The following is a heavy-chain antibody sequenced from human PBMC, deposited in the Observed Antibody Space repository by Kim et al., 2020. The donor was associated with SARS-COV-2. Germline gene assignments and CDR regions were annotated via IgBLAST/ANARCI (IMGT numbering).Heavy chain of an antibody. V-gene: IGHV3-33*05. CDR2: IVYDGRNS. CDR1: GFTFSRFG. J-gene: IGHJ3*02. D-gene: IGHD3-3*01. CDR3: TRRGSYDGRAVNSFDM. Sequence: GGSLRLSCAASGFTFSRFGMHWVRQAPGKGPEWVAAIVYDGRNSYYVDSVRGRFTISRDNSKNMVYLQMNTLRAEDTAVYYCTRRGSYDGRAVNSFDMWG.